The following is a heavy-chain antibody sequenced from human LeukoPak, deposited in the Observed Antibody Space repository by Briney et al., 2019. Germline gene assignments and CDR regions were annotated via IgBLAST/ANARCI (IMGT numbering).Heavy chain of an antibody. CDR2: IYYSGST. CDR3: AKVEEEYYFDY. V-gene: IGHV4-59*01. J-gene: IGHJ4*02. D-gene: IGHD1-1*01. Sequence: SETLSLTCTVSGGSISSYYWSWIRQPPGKGLEWIGYIYYSGSTNYNPSLKSRATISVDTSKNQFSLKLSSVTAADTAVYYCAKVEEEYYFDYWGQGTLVTVSS. CDR1: GGSISSYY.